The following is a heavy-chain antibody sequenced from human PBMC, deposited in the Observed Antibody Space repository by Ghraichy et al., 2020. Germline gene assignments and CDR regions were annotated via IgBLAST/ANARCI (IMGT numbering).Heavy chain of an antibody. V-gene: IGHV4-39*01. CDR3: ARRARTYFDY. CDR2: IYYRGNT. CDR1: GGSISSNSYY. J-gene: IGHJ4*02. Sequence: SETLSLTCPVSGGSISSNSYYWDWIRQPPGKGLEWIGSIYYRGNTYYNPSLKSRVIISIDTSKTQFSLNLNSVTAADAAVYYCARRARTYFDYWGPGTLVTVSS.